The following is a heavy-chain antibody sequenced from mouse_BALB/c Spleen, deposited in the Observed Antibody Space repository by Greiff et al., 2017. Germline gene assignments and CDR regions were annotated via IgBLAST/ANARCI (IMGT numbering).Heavy chain of an antibody. J-gene: IGHJ4*01. CDR1: GFSLTSYG. V-gene: IGHV2-9*02. D-gene: IGHD1-1*01. CDR3: ASLLRGNYAMDY. Sequence: VQRVESGPGLVAPSQSLSITCTVSGFSLTSYGVHWVRQPPGKGLEWLGVIWAGGSTNYNSALMSRLSISKDNSKSQVFLKMNSLQTDDTAMYYCASLLRGNYAMDYWGQGTSVTVSS. CDR2: IWAGGST.